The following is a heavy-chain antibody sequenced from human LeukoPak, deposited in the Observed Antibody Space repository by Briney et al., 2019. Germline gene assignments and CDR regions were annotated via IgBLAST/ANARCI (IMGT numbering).Heavy chain of an antibody. J-gene: IGHJ3*02. Sequence: GGSLRLSCAASGFTFSSYSMNWVRQAPGKGLEWVSSISSSSSYIYYADSVKGRFTISRDNAKNSLYLQMNSLRAEDTAVYYCARGTYTIFGVVIKTSDAFDIWGQGTMVTVSS. CDR2: ISSSSSYI. V-gene: IGHV3-21*01. CDR3: ARGTYTIFGVVIKTSDAFDI. D-gene: IGHD3-3*01. CDR1: GFTFSSYS.